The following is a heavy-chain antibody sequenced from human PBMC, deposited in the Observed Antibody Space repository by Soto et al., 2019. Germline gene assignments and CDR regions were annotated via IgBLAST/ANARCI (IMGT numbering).Heavy chain of an antibody. Sequence: QVQLVQSGAEVKKPGSSVKVSCTASGGTFNFYSISWVRQAPGQGLEWVGRVIPMVGMSEYAQKFQGRVTITADKSTSTAYMNLPSLRSEDTAVYYCATNYGSGSAHFDYWGQGTLVTVSS. CDR1: GGTFNFYS. CDR2: VIPMVGMS. CDR3: ATNYGSGSAHFDY. J-gene: IGHJ4*02. D-gene: IGHD3-10*01. V-gene: IGHV1-69*02.